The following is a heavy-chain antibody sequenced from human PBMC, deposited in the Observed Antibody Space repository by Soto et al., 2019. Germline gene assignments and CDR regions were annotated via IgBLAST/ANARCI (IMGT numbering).Heavy chain of an antibody. D-gene: IGHD3-16*01. CDR1: GLSITDSEMG. Sequence: QVTLKESGPVLVKPTETLTLRCTVSGLSITDSEMGVSWIRQPPGKALEWLAHIDSSGEKSYRTFLKSRLTISKDTTNRQIVLIMTNMDPADTATYYCARRHLAVAVSPWFDPWGQGILVTVSS. CDR3: ARRHLAVAVSPWFDP. J-gene: IGHJ5*02. V-gene: IGHV2-26*01. CDR2: IDSSGEK.